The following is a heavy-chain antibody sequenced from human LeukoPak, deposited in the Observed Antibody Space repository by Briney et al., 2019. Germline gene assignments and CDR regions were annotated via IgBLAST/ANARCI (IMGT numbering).Heavy chain of an antibody. V-gene: IGHV3-30*04. CDR1: GFTFSSYA. D-gene: IGHD6-19*01. Sequence: GGSLRLSCAASGFTFSSYAMHWVRQAPGKGLEWVAVISYDGSNKYYADSVKGRFTISRDNSKNTLYLQMNSLRAEDTAVYYCAIFIAVAGNRHFGFDYWGQGTLVTVSS. CDR2: ISYDGSNK. J-gene: IGHJ4*02. CDR3: AIFIAVAGNRHFGFDY.